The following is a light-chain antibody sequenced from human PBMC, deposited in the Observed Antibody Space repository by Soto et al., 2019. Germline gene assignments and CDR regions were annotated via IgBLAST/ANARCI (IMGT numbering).Light chain of an antibody. CDR1: RSGSSY. J-gene: IGKJ2*02. V-gene: IGKV3-11*01. CDR2: GAS. Sequence: QSPASLSSSNGDRATLTCRARRSGSSYSAWYQQKPGLAPRLLIDGASNRATGIPDRCSGSGAGTDFPLTSSRQAQDDATDYCSQVESSPGTFCHGT. CDR3: QVESSPGT.